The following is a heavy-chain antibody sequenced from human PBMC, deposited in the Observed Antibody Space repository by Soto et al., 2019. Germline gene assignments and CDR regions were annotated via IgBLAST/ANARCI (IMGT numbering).Heavy chain of an antibody. Sequence: EVQLVESEGGLIQPGGSLRLICAASGLSVTANYMTWVRQAPGKGLEWLSIIYRGGGTYYADSLKGRAIISRDGSRNMVFLQMSSLTAEDVGVYYCARRDDRETFDIWGRGTVVNVSS. CDR3: ARRDDRETFDI. CDR1: GLSVTANY. V-gene: IGHV3-53*01. J-gene: IGHJ3*02. CDR2: IYRGGGT.